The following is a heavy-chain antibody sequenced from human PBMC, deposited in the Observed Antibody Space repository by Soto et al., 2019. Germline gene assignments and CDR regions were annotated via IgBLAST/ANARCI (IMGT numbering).Heavy chain of an antibody. J-gene: IGHJ4*02. V-gene: IGHV1-18*01. D-gene: IGHD3-22*01. Sequence: GASVKVSCKASGYTFTSSGISWVRQAPGQGLEWLGWISTDNGNTNYAQHFQGRVTMTTNTSISTAYMELSSLRSEDTAVYYCARGRGHPSEVVARDYWGQGTLVTVSS. CDR3: ARGRGHPSEVVARDY. CDR2: ISTDNGNT. CDR1: GYTFTSSG.